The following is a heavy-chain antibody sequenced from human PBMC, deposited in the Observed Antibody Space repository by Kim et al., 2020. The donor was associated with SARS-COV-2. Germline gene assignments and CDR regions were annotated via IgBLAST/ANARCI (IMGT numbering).Heavy chain of an antibody. CDR1: GYTFTGYY. CDR2: INPNSGGT. V-gene: IGHV1-2*02. CDR3: ARVPGKYYYDSSGYYVY. J-gene: IGHJ4*02. D-gene: IGHD3-22*01. Sequence: ASVKVSCKASGYTFTGYYMHWVRQAPGQGLEWMGWINPNSGGTNYAQKFQGRVTMTRDTSISTAYMELSRLRSDDTAVYYCARVPGKYYYDSSGYYVYWGQGTLVTVSS.